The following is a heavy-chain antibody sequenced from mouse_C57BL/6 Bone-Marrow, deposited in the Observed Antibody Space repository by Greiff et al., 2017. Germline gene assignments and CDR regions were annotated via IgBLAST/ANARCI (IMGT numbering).Heavy chain of an antibody. CDR3: ERYGIRLYWDGVDY. J-gene: IGHJ2*01. Sequence: EVMLVESGGGLVQPGGSLSLSCAASGFTFTDYYMSWVRQPPGKALEWLGFIRNKANGYTTEYSASVKGRFTISRDNSQSILYLQMNALRAEDSATYYCERYGIRLYWDGVDYWGQGTTLTVSS. V-gene: IGHV7-3*01. D-gene: IGHD4-1*01. CDR1: GFTFTDYY. CDR2: IRNKANGYTT.